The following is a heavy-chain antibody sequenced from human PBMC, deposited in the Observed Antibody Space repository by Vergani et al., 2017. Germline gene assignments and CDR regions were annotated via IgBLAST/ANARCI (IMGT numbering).Heavy chain of an antibody. V-gene: IGHV1-69*12. Sequence: QVQLVQSGAEVKKPGSSVKVSCKASGGTFSSYAISWVRQAPGQGLEWMGGIIPIFGTANYEQKFQGRVTITADESTITAYMELSRLRSEDTAVYYCAIGYCSSISLYTRASAAQPFNYYDSSGYYPLFADWGQGTLVTVS. CDR2: IIPIFGTA. J-gene: IGHJ4*02. CDR1: GGTFSSYA. CDR3: AIGYCSSISLYTRASAAQPFNYYDSSGYYPLFAD. D-gene: IGHD3-22*01.